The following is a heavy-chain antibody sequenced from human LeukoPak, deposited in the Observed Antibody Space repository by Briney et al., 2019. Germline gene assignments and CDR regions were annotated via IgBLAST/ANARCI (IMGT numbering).Heavy chain of an antibody. CDR1: GGSFSGYY. D-gene: IGHD1-14*01. CDR3: ARDQGIWYFDL. V-gene: IGHV4-34*01. CDR2: INHSGST. J-gene: IGHJ2*01. Sequence: SETLSLTCAVYGGSFSGYYWSWIRQPPGKGLEWIGEINHSGSTNYNPSLKSRVTISVDTPKNQFSLKLSSVTAADTAVYYCARDQGIWYFDLWGRGTLVTVSS.